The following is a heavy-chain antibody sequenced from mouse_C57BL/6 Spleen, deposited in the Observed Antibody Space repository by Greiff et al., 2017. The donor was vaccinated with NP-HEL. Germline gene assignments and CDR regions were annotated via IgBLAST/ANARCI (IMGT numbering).Heavy chain of an antibody. CDR2: IDPETGGT. CDR1: GYTFTDYE. V-gene: IGHV1-15*01. J-gene: IGHJ3*01. D-gene: IGHD4-1*01. Sequence: QVQLQQSGAELVRPGASVTLSCKASGYTFTDYEMHWVKQTPVHGLEWIGAIDPETGGTAYNQKFKGKAILTADKSSSTAYMELRSLTSEDSAVYYCTRWELVAWFAYWGQGTLVTVSA. CDR3: TRWELVAWFAY.